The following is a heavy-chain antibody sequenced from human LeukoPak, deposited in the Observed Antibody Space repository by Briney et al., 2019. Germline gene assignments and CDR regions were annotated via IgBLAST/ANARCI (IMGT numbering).Heavy chain of an antibody. J-gene: IGHJ4*02. Sequence: RSSETLSLTCTVSGGSISSSSYSWGWIRQPPGKGLVWIGSIYYSRRTYYNPSLKSRVTISVDTSKNQSSLKLSSVTAADTAVYYCARIEYSSLFDYWGQGTLVTVSS. CDR3: ARIEYSSLFDY. CDR2: IYYSRRT. V-gene: IGHV4-39*01. CDR1: GGSISSSSYS. D-gene: IGHD6-6*01.